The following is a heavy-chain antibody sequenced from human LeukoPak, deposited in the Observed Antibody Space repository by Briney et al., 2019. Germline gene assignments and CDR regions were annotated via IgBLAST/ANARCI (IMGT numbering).Heavy chain of an antibody. V-gene: IGHV4-30-2*01. CDR1: GGSISSGGYS. J-gene: IGHJ5*02. CDR2: IYHSGSI. D-gene: IGHD4-17*01. CDR3: ARGADYGDYPFS. Sequence: PSQTLSLTCAVSGGSISSGGYSWSWIRQPPGKGLEWIGYIYHSGSIYYNPSLKSRVTISVDRSKNQFSLKLSSVTAADTAVYYCARGADYGDYPFSWGQGTLVTVSS.